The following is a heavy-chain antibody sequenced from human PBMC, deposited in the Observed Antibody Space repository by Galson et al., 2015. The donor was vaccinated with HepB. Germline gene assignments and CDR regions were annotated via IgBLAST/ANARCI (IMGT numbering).Heavy chain of an antibody. V-gene: IGHV2-5*01. J-gene: IGHJ4*02. CDR2: IYWNDDK. D-gene: IGHD3-22*01. CDR1: GFSLSTSGVG. CDR3: AHSGISGQYDSSVYYYWSWYFDY. Sequence: PALVKPTQPLTLTCTFSGFSLSTSGVGVGWIRQPPGKALEWLALIYWNDDKRYSPSLKSRLTITKDTSKNQVVLTMTNMDPVDTATYYCAHSGISGQYDSSVYYYWSWYFDYWGQGTLVTVSS.